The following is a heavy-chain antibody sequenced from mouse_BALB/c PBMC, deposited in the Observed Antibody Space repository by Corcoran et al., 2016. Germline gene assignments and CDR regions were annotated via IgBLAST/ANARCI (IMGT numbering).Heavy chain of an antibody. CDR3: AREPYAMDY. Sequence: QIQLVQSGPELKKPGETVKISCKASGYTFTNYGMNWVKQAPGKGLTWLGWINTYTGEPTYTDDFKGRFAFSLENSASTAYLQINNLKNEDTATYFCAREPYAMDYWGQGTSVTVSS. J-gene: IGHJ4*01. CDR2: INTYTGEP. V-gene: IGHV9-3-1*01. CDR1: GYTFTNYG.